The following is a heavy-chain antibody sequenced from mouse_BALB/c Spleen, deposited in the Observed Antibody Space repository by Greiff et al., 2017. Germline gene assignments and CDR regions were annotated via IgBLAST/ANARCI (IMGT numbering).Heavy chain of an antibody. CDR2: ISSGGST. J-gene: IGHJ3*01. Sequence: EVKVEESGGGLVKPGGSLKLSCAASGFTFSSYAMSWVRQTPEKRLEWVASISSGGSTYYPDSVKGRFTISRDNARNILYLQMSSLRSEDTAMYYCAIYYDYDRGAWFAYWGQGTLVTVSA. V-gene: IGHV5-6-5*01. D-gene: IGHD2-4*01. CDR3: AIYYDYDRGAWFAY. CDR1: GFTFSSYA.